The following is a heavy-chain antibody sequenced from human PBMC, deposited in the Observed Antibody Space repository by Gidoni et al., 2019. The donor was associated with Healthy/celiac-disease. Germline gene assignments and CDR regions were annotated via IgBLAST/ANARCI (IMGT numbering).Heavy chain of an antibody. Sequence: EVQLVESGGGWGKTGGSSRSYCAASGCTFSNACMRRVRQAPGKGLALVGRITSYTVAGTTVYAAPVNGRFTISRDDPTHTLYLHLHRLKTEDTAVYYCTTGSSDSSGIGVRLDYWGQGTLVPVSS. CDR3: TTGSSDSSGIGVRLDY. CDR1: GCTFSNAC. D-gene: IGHD3-22*01. J-gene: IGHJ4*02. V-gene: IGHV3-15*01. CDR2: ITSYTVAGTT.